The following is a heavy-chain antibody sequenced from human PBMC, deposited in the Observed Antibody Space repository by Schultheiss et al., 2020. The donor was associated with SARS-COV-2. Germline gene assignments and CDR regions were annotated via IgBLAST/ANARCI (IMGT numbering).Heavy chain of an antibody. CDR2: IYYSGST. Sequence: SETLSLTCTVSGCSISSYYWSWIRQPPGKGLEWIGYIYYSGSTNYNPSLKSRVTISVDTSKNQFSLKLSSVTAADTAVYYCARDYGGNSGGFDPWGQGTLVTVSS. D-gene: IGHD4-23*01. CDR3: ARDYGGNSGGFDP. V-gene: IGHV4-59*01. J-gene: IGHJ5*02. CDR1: GCSISSYY.